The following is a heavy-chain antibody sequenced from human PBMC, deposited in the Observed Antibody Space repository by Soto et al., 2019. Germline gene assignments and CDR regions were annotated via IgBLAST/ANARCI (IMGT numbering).Heavy chain of an antibody. V-gene: IGHV1-69*12. CDR2: IIPIFGTA. Sequence: QVQLVQSGAEVKKPGSSVKVSCKASGGTFSSYAISWVRQAPGQGLEWMGGIIPIFGTANYAQKFQGRVTIXXDXCXXTAYMELRSLRFEDTAVYYCAIGSDYYDSSVAFDIWGQGTMVTVSS. D-gene: IGHD3-22*01. J-gene: IGHJ3*02. CDR3: AIGSDYYDSSVAFDI. CDR1: GGTFSSYA.